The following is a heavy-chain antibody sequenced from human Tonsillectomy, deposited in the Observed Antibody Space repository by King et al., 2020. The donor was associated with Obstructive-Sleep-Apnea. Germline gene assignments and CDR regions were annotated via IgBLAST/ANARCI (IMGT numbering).Heavy chain of an antibody. Sequence: VQLVESGGGLVQPGGSLRLSCAASGFTFSSYGMSWVRQAPGKGLECVSYISATGGDTYYADSVKGRFTISRDNSKNTLYLQMNSLRAEDTAVYYCAKYLRIRYFALGDGMDVWGQGTTVTVSS. CDR3: AKYLRIRYFALGDGMDV. V-gene: IGHV3-23*04. J-gene: IGHJ6*02. CDR2: ISATGGDT. CDR1: GFTFSSYG. D-gene: IGHD3-9*01.